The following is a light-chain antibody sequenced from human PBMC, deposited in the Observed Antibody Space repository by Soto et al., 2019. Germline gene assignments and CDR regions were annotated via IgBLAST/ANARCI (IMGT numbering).Light chain of an antibody. CDR2: EVS. J-gene: IGLJ3*02. CDR3: SSFTSDNTWL. V-gene: IGLV2-14*01. CDR1: SSDVGGYNY. Sequence: QSVLTQPASVSGSPGQSITISCTGTSSDVGGYNYVSWYQQHPGKVPKLMIYEVSNWPSGVSNRFSGSKSGNTASLTISGLQAEDEADYYCSSFTSDNTWLFGGGTKLTVL.